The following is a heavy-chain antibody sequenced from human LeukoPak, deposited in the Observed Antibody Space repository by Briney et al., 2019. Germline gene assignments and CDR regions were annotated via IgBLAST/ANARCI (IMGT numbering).Heavy chain of an antibody. J-gene: IGHJ6*02. CDR3: ARDPSPVATTPTSLFNYGMDV. CDR2: INPNSGGT. Sequence: ASVKVSCKASGYTFTGYYMHWVRQAPGQGLEWMGWINPNSGGTNYAQKFQDWVTMTRDTSISTAYMELSRLRSDDTAVYYCARDPSPVATTPTSLFNYGMDVWGQGTTVTVSS. V-gene: IGHV1-2*04. CDR1: GYTFTGYY. D-gene: IGHD5-12*01.